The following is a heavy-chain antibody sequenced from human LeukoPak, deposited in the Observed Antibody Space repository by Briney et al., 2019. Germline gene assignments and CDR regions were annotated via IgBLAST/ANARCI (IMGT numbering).Heavy chain of an antibody. CDR1: GASINSGTYY. Sequence: SETLSLTCTVSGASINSGTYYWGWVRQPPGKGLEWVGTFSYSGNIYYNPSLKSRVTISVDMSKNQFSLELTSVTAADTAVYYCARRSYGVPFDPWGQGILVTVSS. CDR2: FSYSGNI. V-gene: IGHV4-39*01. D-gene: IGHD3-10*01. CDR3: ARRSYGVPFDP. J-gene: IGHJ5*02.